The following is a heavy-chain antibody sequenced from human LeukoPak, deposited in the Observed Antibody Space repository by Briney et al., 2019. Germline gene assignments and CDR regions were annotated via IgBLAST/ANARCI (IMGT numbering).Heavy chain of an antibody. CDR3: AKDRPFSYGHITVPDGYFDY. CDR2: ISGSGGST. CDR1: GFTFSSYA. D-gene: IGHD5-18*01. Sequence: GGSLRLSCAASGFTFSSYAMSWVRQAPGKGLEWVSAISGSGGSTYYADSVKGRFTISRDNSKNTLYLQMNNLRAEDTAVYYCAKDRPFSYGHITVPDGYFDYWGQGTLVTVSS. V-gene: IGHV3-23*01. J-gene: IGHJ4*02.